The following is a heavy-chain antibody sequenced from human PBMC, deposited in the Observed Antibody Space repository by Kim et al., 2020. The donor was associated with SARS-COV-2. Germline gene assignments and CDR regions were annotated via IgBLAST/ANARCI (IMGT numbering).Heavy chain of an antibody. CDR2: MNPNSYNT. CDR3: ARGPKCALTGSCPYYFDY. V-gene: IGHV1-8*01. D-gene: IGHD2-15*01. Sequence: ASVKVSCKASGYTFSSYDINWVRQATGQGLEWMGWMNPNSYNTGFAQTFQGRVTMTRNTSISTAYMELSSLRSEDTAVYYCARGPKCALTGSCPYYFDYWGQGTLVTVSS. CDR1: GYTFSSYD. J-gene: IGHJ4*02.